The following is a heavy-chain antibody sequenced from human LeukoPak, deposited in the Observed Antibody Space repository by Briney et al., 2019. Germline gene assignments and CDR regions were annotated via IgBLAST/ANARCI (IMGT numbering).Heavy chain of an antibody. J-gene: IGHJ4*02. D-gene: IGHD3-22*01. CDR3: ARDQVDYDTPDHFDY. CDR2: IIPIFGTA. Sequence: SVKVSCKASGGTFSSYAISWVRQAPGQGLEWMGGIIPIFGTANYAQKFQGRVTITADESTSTAYMELSSLRSEDTAVYYCARDQVDYDTPDHFDYWGKGTLVTVSS. V-gene: IGHV1-69*01. CDR1: GGTFSSYA.